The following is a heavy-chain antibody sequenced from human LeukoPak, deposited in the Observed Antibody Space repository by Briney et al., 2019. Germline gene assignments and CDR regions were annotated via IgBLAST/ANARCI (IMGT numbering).Heavy chain of an antibody. Sequence: TGGSLRLSCAASGFTFSSYEMNWVRQAPGKGLEWVSYISSSGSTIYYADSVKGRFNISRDNAKNSLYLQMNSLRAEDTAVHYCAELGITMIGGVWGKGTTVTISS. D-gene: IGHD3-10*02. CDR2: ISSSGSTI. V-gene: IGHV3-48*03. CDR3: AELGITMIGGV. CDR1: GFTFSSYE. J-gene: IGHJ6*04.